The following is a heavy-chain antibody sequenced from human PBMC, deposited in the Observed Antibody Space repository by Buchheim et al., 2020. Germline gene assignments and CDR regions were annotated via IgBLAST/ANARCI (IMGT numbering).Heavy chain of an antibody. D-gene: IGHD3-22*01. CDR2: INHSGST. V-gene: IGHV4-34*01. CDR3: ARGRGITMIVVVITEGTFDY. J-gene: IGHJ4*02. CDR1: GGSFSGYY. Sequence: QVQLQQWGAGLLKPSETLSLTCAVYGGSFSGYYWSWIRQPPGKGLEWIGEINHSGSTNYNPSLKSRVTISVDTSKNQFSLKLSSVTAADTAVYYCARGRGITMIVVVITEGTFDYWGQGTL.